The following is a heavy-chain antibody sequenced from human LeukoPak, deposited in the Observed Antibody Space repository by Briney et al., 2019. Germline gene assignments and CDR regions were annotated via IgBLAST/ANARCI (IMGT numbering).Heavy chain of an antibody. CDR3: AREYDGDYVG. D-gene: IGHD4-17*01. CDR1: GYSISSGYY. J-gene: IGHJ4*02. V-gene: IGHV4-38-2*02. Sequence: SETLSLTCTVSGYSISSGYYWGWIRQPPGKGLEWIGSIYHSGSTYYNPSLKSRVTISVDTSKNQFSLKLSSVTAADTAVYYCAREYDGDYVGWGQGTLVTVSS. CDR2: IYHSGST.